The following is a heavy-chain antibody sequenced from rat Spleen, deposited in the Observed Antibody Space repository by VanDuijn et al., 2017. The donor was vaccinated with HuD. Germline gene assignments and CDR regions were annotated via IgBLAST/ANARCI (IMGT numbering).Heavy chain of an antibody. D-gene: IGHD5-1*01. CDR1: GFSFNDYY. V-gene: IGHV5-20*01. CDR2: ITNTGGST. Sequence: EVQLVESGGGLVQPGRSLKLSCAASGFSFNDYYLAWVRQAPTKGLEWVASITNTGGSTFYPDSVKDRFTISRDNAKSTLYLQMNSLRSEDTATYYCSRGDGSWDYWGQGVMVTVSS. CDR3: SRGDGSWDY. J-gene: IGHJ2*01.